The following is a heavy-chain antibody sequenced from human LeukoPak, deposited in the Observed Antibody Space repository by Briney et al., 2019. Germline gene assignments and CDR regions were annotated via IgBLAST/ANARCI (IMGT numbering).Heavy chain of an antibody. V-gene: IGHV3-73*01. CDR3: IRGAASGSYYGLDV. D-gene: IGHD1-26*01. CDR1: GFTFSSYG. CDR2: IRSKANNYAT. Sequence: TGGSLSLSCAASGFTFSSYGIHWVRQASGEGLEWVGRIRSKANNYATAYATSVKGRFTLSRDDSNNTAYLQMNSLKTEDTAVYFCIRGAASGSYYGLDVWGQGATVTVSS. J-gene: IGHJ6*02.